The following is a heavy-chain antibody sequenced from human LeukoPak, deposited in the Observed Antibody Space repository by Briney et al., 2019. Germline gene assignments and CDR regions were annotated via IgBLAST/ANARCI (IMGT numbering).Heavy chain of an antibody. CDR3: ARGYRGSGSYHRWFDP. D-gene: IGHD3-10*01. Sequence: ASVKVSCKASGYTFTSYDINWVRQATGQGLEWMGWMNPNSGNTGYAQKFQGRVTMTRNTSISTAYMELSSLGSEDTAVYYCARGYRGSGSYHRWFDPWGQGTLVTVSS. V-gene: IGHV1-8*01. CDR2: MNPNSGNT. CDR1: GYTFTSYD. J-gene: IGHJ5*02.